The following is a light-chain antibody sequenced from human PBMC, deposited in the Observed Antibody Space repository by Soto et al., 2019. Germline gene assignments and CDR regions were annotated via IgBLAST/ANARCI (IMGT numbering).Light chain of an antibody. Sequence: EIVLTQSPATLSLSPGDRATLSCRASQSVSSYLSWYQQKPGQAPRLLIYDTSNRATGIPARFSGSGSGTDFTLTISSLEPEDFAVYYCQQYGSTPLTFGGGTKVDIK. V-gene: IGKV3-11*01. CDR2: DTS. J-gene: IGKJ4*01. CDR1: QSVSSY. CDR3: QQYGSTPLT.